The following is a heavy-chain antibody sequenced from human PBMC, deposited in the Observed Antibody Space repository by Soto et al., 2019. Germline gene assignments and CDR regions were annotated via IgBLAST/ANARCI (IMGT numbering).Heavy chain of an antibody. D-gene: IGHD2-15*01. J-gene: IGHJ5*02. Sequence: SETLSLTCTVSGGSISSSSYYWGWIRQPPGKGLEWIGSIYYSGSTYYNPSLKSRVTISVDTSKNQFSLKLSSVTAADTAVYYCAREGYCSGGSCYGDNWFDPWGQGTLVTVS. V-gene: IGHV4-39*02. CDR1: GGSISSSSYY. CDR3: AREGYCSGGSCYGDNWFDP. CDR2: IYYSGST.